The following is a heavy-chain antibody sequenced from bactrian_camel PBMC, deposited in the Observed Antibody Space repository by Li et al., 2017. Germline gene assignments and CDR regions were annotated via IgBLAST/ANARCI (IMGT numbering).Heavy chain of an antibody. J-gene: IGHJ4*01. CDR2: MLRGGSVT. D-gene: IGHD2*01. V-gene: IGHV3S6*01. CDR3: AVRLSSVCYNRAETFEY. CDR1: EDTYRSAC. Sequence: HVQLVESGGGSVQAGGSLTLSCVVSEDTYRSACMSWFRQAPGKEREGVAGMLRGGSVTYYADSVNGRFSISQDSAKNTLYLQMNSLKPDDSAMYYCAVRLSSVCYNRAETFEYWGQGTQVTVS.